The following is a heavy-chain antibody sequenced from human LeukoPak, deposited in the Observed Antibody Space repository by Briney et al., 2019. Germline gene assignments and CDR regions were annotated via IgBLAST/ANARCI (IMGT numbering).Heavy chain of an antibody. CDR3: ARTYDFWSGSPEGPFDY. D-gene: IGHD3-3*01. CDR2: ISYDGSNK. Sequence: PGGSLRLSCEASGFTFSSYAMNWVRQAPGKGLEWVAVISYDGSNKYYADSVKGRFTISRDNSKNSLYLQMNSLRAEDTAVYYCARTYDFWSGSPEGPFDYWGQGTLVTVSS. CDR1: GFTFSSYA. J-gene: IGHJ4*02. V-gene: IGHV3-30-3*01.